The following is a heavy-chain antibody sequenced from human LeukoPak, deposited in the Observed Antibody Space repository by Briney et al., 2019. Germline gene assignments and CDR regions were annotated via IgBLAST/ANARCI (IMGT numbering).Heavy chain of an antibody. Sequence: GGSLRLSCAASGFTFSSYSMNWVRQAPGKGVEWVSSISSSSSYIYYADSVKGRFTISRDNAKNSLYLQMNSLRAEDTAVYYCARDGPRLYGQQLAYWGQGTLVTVSS. CDR1: GFTFSSYS. CDR3: ARDGPRLYGQQLAY. V-gene: IGHV3-21*01. D-gene: IGHD6-13*01. J-gene: IGHJ4*02. CDR2: ISSSSSYI.